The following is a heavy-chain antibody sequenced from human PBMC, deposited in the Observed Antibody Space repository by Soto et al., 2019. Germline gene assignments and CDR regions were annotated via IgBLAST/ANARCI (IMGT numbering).Heavy chain of an antibody. Sequence: SETLSLTCTVSGVSISRYYWNWIRQPPGKGLEGIGNIYYGGSTNYTPSLKSRLTMSIDTSKNHLSLKLTSVTAADTAFYYCTEWSSDSWGQGTLVPVSS. CDR1: GVSISRYY. CDR2: IYYGGST. V-gene: IGHV4-59*08. D-gene: IGHD3-3*01. J-gene: IGHJ5*01. CDR3: TEWSSDS.